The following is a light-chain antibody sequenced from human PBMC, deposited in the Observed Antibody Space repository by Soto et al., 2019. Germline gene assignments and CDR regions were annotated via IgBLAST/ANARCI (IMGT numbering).Light chain of an antibody. CDR3: QYYNNWIAT. Sequence: EIVMTQSPVTLSVSPGERATLSCRASQNISRSLAWYQQKPGQGPSLLIYGTSTREGGVPARFSGRVSGAEFTRTISSLQSEDFAVDYCQYYNNWIATFGGGTKVDIK. CDR1: QNISRS. V-gene: IGKV3-15*01. J-gene: IGKJ4*01. CDR2: GTS.